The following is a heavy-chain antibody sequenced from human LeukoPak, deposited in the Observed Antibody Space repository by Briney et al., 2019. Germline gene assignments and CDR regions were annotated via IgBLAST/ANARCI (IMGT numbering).Heavy chain of an antibody. CDR1: GGTFTSYA. CDR2: IIPIFGTA. Sequence: GSSVKVSCKASGGTFTSYAISWVRQAPGQGLEWMGRIIPIFGTANYEQKFQGRVTITTDESTSTAYMELSSLRSEDTAVYYCAREGCGGGSCYFDYWGQGTLVTVSS. V-gene: IGHV1-69*05. CDR3: AREGCGGGSCYFDY. J-gene: IGHJ4*02. D-gene: IGHD2-15*01.